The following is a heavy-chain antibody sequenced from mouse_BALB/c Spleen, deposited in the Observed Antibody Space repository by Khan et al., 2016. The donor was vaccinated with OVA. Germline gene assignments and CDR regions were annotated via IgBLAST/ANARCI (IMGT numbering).Heavy chain of an antibody. D-gene: IGHD1-1*01. J-gene: IGHJ4*01. Sequence: EVQLVESGPGLVKPSQSLSLTCTVTGYSITSDYAWDWIRQFPGNKLEWMGYISYSGYTSYNPSLKSRISFSRDTSKNQFFLQLTSVTTEDTATYYCARKNYYGYAMDYWCQGTSVTVSS. CDR2: ISYSGYT. V-gene: IGHV3-2*02. CDR3: ARKNYYGYAMDY. CDR1: GYSITSDYA.